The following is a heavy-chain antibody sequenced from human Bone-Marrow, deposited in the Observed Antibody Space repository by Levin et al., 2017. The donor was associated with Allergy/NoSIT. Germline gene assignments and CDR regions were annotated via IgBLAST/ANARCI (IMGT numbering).Heavy chain of an antibody. CDR3: ARVYGDYGDAFDL. D-gene: IGHD4-17*01. CDR2: IRNKANTYAT. CDR1: GFTFSGSA. V-gene: IGHV3-73*01. J-gene: IGHJ3*01. Sequence: LGESLKISCAASGFTFSGSAVHWVRQASGKGLEWVGRIRNKANTYATEYAASVKGRFSISRDDSKNTAYLQMNSLKTEDTAVYYCARVYGDYGDAFDLWGQGTMVIVSS.